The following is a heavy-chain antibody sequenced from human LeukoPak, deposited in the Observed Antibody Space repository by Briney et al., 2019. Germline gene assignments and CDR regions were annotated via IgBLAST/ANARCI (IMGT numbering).Heavy chain of an antibody. V-gene: IGHV4-34*01. CDR3: ARENSLKLRYCSGGSCAKKAEYFQH. D-gene: IGHD2-15*01. J-gene: IGHJ1*01. CDR2: IDHSGST. Sequence: SETLSLTCAVYGGSFSGYYWSWIRQPPGKGLEWIGEIDHSGSTNYNPSLKSRVTISVDTSKNQFSLKLSSVTAADTAVYYCARENSLKLRYCSGGSCAKKAEYFQHWGQGILVTVSS. CDR1: GGSFSGYY.